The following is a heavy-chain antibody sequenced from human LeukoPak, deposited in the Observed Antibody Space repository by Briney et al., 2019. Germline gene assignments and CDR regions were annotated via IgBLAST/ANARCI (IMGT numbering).Heavy chain of an antibody. J-gene: IGHJ6*03. D-gene: IGHD6-19*01. CDR1: GFTFSSYG. CDR3: TRGSSWSQYYYYYYMDV. V-gene: IGHV3-30*03. CDR2: ISYDGSNK. Sequence: PGGSLRLSCAASGFTFSSYGMHWVRQAPGKGLEWVAVISYDGSNKYYADSVKGRFTISRDNSKNTLYLQMNSLRAEDTAVYYCTRGSSWSQYYYYYYMDVWGEGTTVTVSS.